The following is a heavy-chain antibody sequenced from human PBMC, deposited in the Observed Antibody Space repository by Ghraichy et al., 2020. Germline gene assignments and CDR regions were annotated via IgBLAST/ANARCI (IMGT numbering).Heavy chain of an antibody. CDR3: AKDRSSTTSWYYFDS. V-gene: IGHV3-23*01. CDR1: GFAFANYA. D-gene: IGHD2-2*01. CDR2: IGARGAYT. J-gene: IGHJ4*01. Sequence: VGSLRLSCAASGFAFANYAVTWVRQAPGKGLEWVSSIGARGAYTYYADSVQGRFTISRDDSTDTLYLQMNSLGAEDTAIYYCAKDRSSTTSWYYFDSWGHGTLVTVSS.